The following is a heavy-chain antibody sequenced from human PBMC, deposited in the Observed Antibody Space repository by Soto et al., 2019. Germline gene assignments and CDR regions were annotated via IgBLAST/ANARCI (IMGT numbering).Heavy chain of an antibody. V-gene: IGHV1-46*01. J-gene: IGHJ4*02. CDR3: ARDGGFGELKY. CDR1: GYTFTNYY. Sequence: ASVKVSCKASGYTFTNYYMHWVRQAPGQGLEWMGMINPRGGSTNYAQRFQGRVTMTSDMSTNTAYMELRGLLSEDTAVYYCARDGGFGELKYWGPGTLVTVSS. CDR2: INPRGGST. D-gene: IGHD3-10*01.